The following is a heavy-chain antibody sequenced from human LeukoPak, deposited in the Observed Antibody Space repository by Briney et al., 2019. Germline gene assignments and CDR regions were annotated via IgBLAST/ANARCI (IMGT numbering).Heavy chain of an antibody. J-gene: IGHJ4*02. Sequence: GGSLRLSCAASGFTFSSYSIDWVRQAPGKGLEWLSYISSSSSTIYYADSVKGRFTISRDNAKNSVYLQMNSLRAEETAVYYCARVWSSGYTKDYWGQGTLVTVSS. V-gene: IGHV3-48*04. D-gene: IGHD3-22*01. CDR3: ARVWSSGYTKDY. CDR2: ISSSSSTI. CDR1: GFTFSSYS.